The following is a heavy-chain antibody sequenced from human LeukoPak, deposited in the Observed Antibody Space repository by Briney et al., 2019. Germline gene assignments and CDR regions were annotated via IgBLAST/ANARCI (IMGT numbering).Heavy chain of an antibody. J-gene: IGHJ4*02. CDR3: ARDQYDFWSGYPKPDFDY. Sequence: SETLSLICPLSGRSISSYYWSWIRQPAGEGLEWIGRIYTSVSTNYNPSLKSRVTMSVDTSKNQFSLKLSSVTATDTAVYYCARDQYDFWSGYPKPDFDYWGQGTLVTVSS. D-gene: IGHD3-3*01. V-gene: IGHV4-4*07. CDR1: GRSISSYY. CDR2: IYTSVST.